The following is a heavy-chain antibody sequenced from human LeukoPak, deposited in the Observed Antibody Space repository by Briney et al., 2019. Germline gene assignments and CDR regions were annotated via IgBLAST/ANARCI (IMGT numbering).Heavy chain of an antibody. CDR2: INPNSGGT. D-gene: IGHD3-16*01. CDR3: ARDYGGATGDLDY. CDR1: GYTFTSYY. J-gene: IGHJ4*02. V-gene: IGHV1-2*06. Sequence: GASVKVSCKASGYTFTSYYMHWVRQAPGQGLEWMGRINPNSGGTNYAQKFQGRVTMTRDTSISTAYMELSRLRSDDTAVYYCARDYGGATGDLDYWGQGTLVTVSS.